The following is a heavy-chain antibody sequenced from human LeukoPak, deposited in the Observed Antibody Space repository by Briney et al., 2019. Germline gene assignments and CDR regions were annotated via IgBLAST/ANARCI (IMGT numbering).Heavy chain of an antibody. Sequence: ASVKVSCKASGYTFTSYGISWVRQAPGQGLEWMGWISAYNGNTNYAQKPQGRVTMTTDTSTSTAYMELRSLRSDDTAVYYCARFRRSGSRHAFDIWGQGTMVTVSS. CDR2: ISAYNGNT. D-gene: IGHD1-26*01. CDR1: GYTFTSYG. CDR3: ARFRRSGSRHAFDI. J-gene: IGHJ3*02. V-gene: IGHV1-18*01.